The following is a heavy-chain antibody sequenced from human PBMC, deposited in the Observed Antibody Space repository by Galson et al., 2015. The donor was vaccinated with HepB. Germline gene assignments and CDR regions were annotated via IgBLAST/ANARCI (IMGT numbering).Heavy chain of an antibody. J-gene: IGHJ4*02. CDR3: ARDRGGFKWRHFDH. CDR2: ISSDGNTI. V-gene: IGHV3-30*10. D-gene: IGHD5-24*01. CDR1: GLTFSDFA. Sequence: SLRLSCAASGLTFSDFAIHWVRQAPGKGLEWVTVISSDGNTIFSTKSVRGRFTISRDNSKNMVYLQMDSLKAEDAAVYYCARDRGGFKWRHFDHWGQGTLVSVSS.